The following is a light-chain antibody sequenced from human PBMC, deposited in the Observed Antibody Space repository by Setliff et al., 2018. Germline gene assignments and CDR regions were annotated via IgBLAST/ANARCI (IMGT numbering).Light chain of an antibody. V-gene: IGLV2-14*01. CDR1: SSDVGGYDY. CDR2: EVS. Sequence: QSALTQPAAVSGSPGQSITISCTGTSSDVGGYDYVSWYQQHPGKAPKLMIYEVSKRPSGVSDRFSGSKSANKASLTISGLQTEDEADYYCSSNTNSNTLFVFGGGTKGTVL. CDR3: SSNTNSNTLFV. J-gene: IGLJ3*02.